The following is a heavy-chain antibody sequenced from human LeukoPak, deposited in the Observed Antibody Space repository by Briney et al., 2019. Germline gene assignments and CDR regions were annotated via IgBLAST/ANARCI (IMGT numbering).Heavy chain of an antibody. V-gene: IGHV4-59*01. J-gene: IGHJ3*02. CDR1: GASISSYQ. CDR3: ARDLRRDGYNRGAFDI. CDR2: IFYTGST. D-gene: IGHD5-24*01. Sequence: SETLSLTCTVSGASISSYQWSWIRQPPGKGLEWIGFIFYTGSTNYNPSLKSRVTISVDTSKRQFSLKLSSVTAADTAVYYCARDLRRDGYNRGAFDIWGQGTVVIVSS.